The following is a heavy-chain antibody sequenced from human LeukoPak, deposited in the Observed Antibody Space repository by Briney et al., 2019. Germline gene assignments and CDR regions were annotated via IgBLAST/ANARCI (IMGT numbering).Heavy chain of an antibody. D-gene: IGHD5-24*01. J-gene: IGHJ4*02. CDR1: GFTFNNYW. V-gene: IGHV3-7*01. Sequence: GGSLRLSCAASGFTFNNYWMSWVRQAPGKGLECVANIKQDGSGKYYVDSVKGRFTISRDNAKNSLYLQMNSLRAKDTALYYCARLATTPTFDYWGQGTLVTVSS. CDR2: IKQDGSGK. CDR3: ARLATTPTFDY.